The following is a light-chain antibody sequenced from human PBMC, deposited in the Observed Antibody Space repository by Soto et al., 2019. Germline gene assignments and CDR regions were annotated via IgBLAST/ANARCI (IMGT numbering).Light chain of an antibody. Sequence: EIVMTQSPATLSVSPGERATLSCRARQSVSSNLAWHQQKPGQTPRLLVYGASSRATGIPDRFSGSGSGTDFTLTISRLEPEDFAVYYCQQHGTSPITFGQGTRLEIK. V-gene: IGKV3-20*01. CDR2: GAS. J-gene: IGKJ5*01. CDR1: QSVSSN. CDR3: QQHGTSPIT.